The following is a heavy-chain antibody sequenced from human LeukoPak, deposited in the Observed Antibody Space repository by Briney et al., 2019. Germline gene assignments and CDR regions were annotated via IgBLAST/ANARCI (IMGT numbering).Heavy chain of an antibody. CDR2: ISTTSGTI. CDR3: ASLGHGSGWFFDY. CDR1: GFTFSDYY. D-gene: IGHD6-19*01. J-gene: IGHJ4*02. V-gene: IGHV3-11*04. Sequence: GGSLRLSCAASGFTFSDYYMSWIRQAPGKGLEWVSYISTTSGTIHYADSVKGRFTISRDNAKNSLYLQMNSLRAEDTAVYYCASLGHGSGWFFDYWGQGTLVTVSS.